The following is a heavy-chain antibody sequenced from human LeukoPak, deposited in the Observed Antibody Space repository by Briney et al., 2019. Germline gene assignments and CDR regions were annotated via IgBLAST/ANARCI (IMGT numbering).Heavy chain of an antibody. J-gene: IGHJ3*02. CDR3: AKVRTPMYSSSWYFDAFDI. CDR2: ISWNSGSI. V-gene: IGHV3-9*01. CDR1: GFTFDDYA. D-gene: IGHD6-13*01. Sequence: GGSLRLSCAASGFTFDDYAMHWVRQAPGKGLEWVSGISWNSGSIGYADSVKGRFTISRDNAKNSLYLQMNSLRAEDTALYYCAKVRTPMYSSSWYFDAFDIWGQGTMVTVSS.